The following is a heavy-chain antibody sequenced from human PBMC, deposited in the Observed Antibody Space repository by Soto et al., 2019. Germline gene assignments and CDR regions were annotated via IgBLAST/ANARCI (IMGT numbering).Heavy chain of an antibody. CDR1: GFTFSSYW. Sequence: EVQLVESGGGSVQPGGSLRLSCVGSGFTFSSYWMHWVRQAPGKGLVWVSRINGDGSSTSHADSVKGRFTISRDNVKNTLYLQMNSLRAEDTAVYYCARDPAPVITGAGWFDPWGQGTLVTVSS. CDR3: ARDPAPVITGAGWFDP. D-gene: IGHD2-21*01. V-gene: IGHV3-74*01. CDR2: INGDGSST. J-gene: IGHJ5*02.